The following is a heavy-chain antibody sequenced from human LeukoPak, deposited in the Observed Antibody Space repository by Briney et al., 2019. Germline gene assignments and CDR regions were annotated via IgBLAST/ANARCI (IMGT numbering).Heavy chain of an antibody. CDR2: VYQTGDT. D-gene: IGHD6-19*01. V-gene: IGHV4-59*08. Sequence: SETLSLTCIVSGGSMNNYYWSWFRQPPGKGLEWIAYVYQTGDTRYNPSLKSRVSISLDMSKNQFSLKVSSVTATDTAVYYCARHPFSAPFVYWGQGILVTVSS. CDR1: GGSMNNYY. CDR3: ARHPFSAPFVY. J-gene: IGHJ4*02.